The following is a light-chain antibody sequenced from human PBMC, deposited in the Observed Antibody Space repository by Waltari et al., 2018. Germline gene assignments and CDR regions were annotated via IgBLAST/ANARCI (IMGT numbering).Light chain of an antibody. V-gene: IGKV3-20*01. J-gene: IGKJ4*01. CDR3: QQYDGLVLT. CDR1: QTVTYNF. CDR2: GAS. Sequence: EIVLTQSPGTLSLSPGDRANLSCRASQTVTYNFLNWYQQKPGQAPRLLIHGASSRATGIPDRFSGSGSGTDFTLTISRLDPDYFAVYYCQQYDGLVLTFGGGTKVEI.